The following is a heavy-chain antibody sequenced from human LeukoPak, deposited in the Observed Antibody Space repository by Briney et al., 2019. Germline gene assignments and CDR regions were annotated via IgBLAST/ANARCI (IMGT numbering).Heavy chain of an antibody. J-gene: IGHJ4*02. Sequence: PSETLSLTCTVSGGSISSYYWGWLRQPPGKGLEWIGSISHSGTTYYNPSLHTRVTISLDTSKNQFSLKLLFVAATDTAVYYCVRSGSQANYPERPFDYWGQGALLTVSS. CDR1: GGSISSYY. V-gene: IGHV4-59*08. D-gene: IGHD1-7*01. CDR2: ISHSGTT. CDR3: VRSGSQANYPERPFDY.